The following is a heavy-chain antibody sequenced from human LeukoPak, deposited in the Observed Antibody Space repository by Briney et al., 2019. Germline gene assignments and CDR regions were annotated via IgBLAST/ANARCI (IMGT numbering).Heavy chain of an antibody. D-gene: IGHD2-2*01. CDR1: GYTFTSYD. Sequence: ASVKISCKASGYTFTSYDINWVRQATGQGLEWMGWMNPNSGNTGYAQKFQGRVTMTRNTSISTAYMELSSLRSEDTAVYYCARGLRYQLLYYYYYMDVWGKGTTVTVSS. CDR3: ARGLRYQLLYYYYYMDV. CDR2: MNPNSGNT. V-gene: IGHV1-8*01. J-gene: IGHJ6*03.